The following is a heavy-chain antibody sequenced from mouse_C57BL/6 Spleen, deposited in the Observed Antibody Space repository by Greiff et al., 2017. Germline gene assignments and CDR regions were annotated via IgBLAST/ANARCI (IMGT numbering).Heavy chain of an antibody. J-gene: IGHJ2*01. CDR3: AKGHYGSSYFDY. Sequence: QVQLQQPGTELVKPGASVKLSCKASGYTFTSYWMHWVKQRPGQGLEWIGNINPSNGGTNYNEKFKSKATLTVDKSSSTAYMQLSSLTSEDSAVYDCAKGHYGSSYFDYWGQGTTLTVSS. CDR1: GYTFTSYW. V-gene: IGHV1-53*01. CDR2: INPSNGGT. D-gene: IGHD1-1*01.